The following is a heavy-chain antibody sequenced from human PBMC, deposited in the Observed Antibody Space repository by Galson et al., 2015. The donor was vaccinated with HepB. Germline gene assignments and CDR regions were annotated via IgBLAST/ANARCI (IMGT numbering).Heavy chain of an antibody. Sequence: SLRLSCAASGFPFSSYGMHWVRQAPGKGLEWVAVISYDGSNKYYADSVKGRFTISRDNSKNTLYLQMNSLRAEDTAVYYCAKGDSEYYYDSSGKNFPFDYWGQGTLVTVSS. J-gene: IGHJ4*02. CDR3: AKGDSEYYYDSSGKNFPFDY. D-gene: IGHD3-22*01. CDR1: GFPFSSYG. CDR2: ISYDGSNK. V-gene: IGHV3-30*18.